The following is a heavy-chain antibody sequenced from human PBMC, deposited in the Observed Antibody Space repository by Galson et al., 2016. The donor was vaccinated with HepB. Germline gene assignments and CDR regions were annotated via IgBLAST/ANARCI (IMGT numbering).Heavy chain of an antibody. CDR2: IRSKAYGVTT. Sequence: SLRLSCAASGFNFGDYAMSWFRQAPGKGLEWVSFIRSKAYGVTTEYAASVKGRLTIARDDSKRVAYLQMNRLESEDTAVYYCTRVAIGNTRGTFDYWGQGALVTVSS. J-gene: IGHJ4*02. CDR3: TRVAIGNTRGTFDY. CDR1: GFNFGDYA. V-gene: IGHV3-49*03. D-gene: IGHD1/OR15-1a*01.